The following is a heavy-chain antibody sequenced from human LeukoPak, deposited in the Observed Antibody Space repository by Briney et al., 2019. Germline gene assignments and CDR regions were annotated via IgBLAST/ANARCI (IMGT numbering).Heavy chain of an antibody. Sequence: GGSLRLSXAASGFTFSGSAMHWVRQASGKGLEWVGRIRSKANSYSTAYAASVKGRFTISRDDSKNTAYLQMNSLKTEDTAVYYCTSPQYKGAVAGTGYYYMDVWGKGTTVTVSS. CDR2: IRSKANSYST. D-gene: IGHD6-19*01. CDR3: TSPQYKGAVAGTGYYYMDV. J-gene: IGHJ6*03. V-gene: IGHV3-73*01. CDR1: GFTFSGSA.